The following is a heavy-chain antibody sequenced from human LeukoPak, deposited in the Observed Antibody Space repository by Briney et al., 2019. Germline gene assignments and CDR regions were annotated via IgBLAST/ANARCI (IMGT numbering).Heavy chain of an antibody. D-gene: IGHD3-10*02. V-gene: IGHV3-21*01. Sequence: PGGSLRLSCAASGLTFSNYSMNWVRQAPGKGLEWVSSISRSSNYIYYADSVKGRFTISRDNAKNSLYLQMNSLRAEDTAVYYCAELGITMIGGVWGKGTTVTISS. J-gene: IGHJ6*04. CDR2: ISRSSNYI. CDR1: GLTFSNYS. CDR3: AELGITMIGGV.